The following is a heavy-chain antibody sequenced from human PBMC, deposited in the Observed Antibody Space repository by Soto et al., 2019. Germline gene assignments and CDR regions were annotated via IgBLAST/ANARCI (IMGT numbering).Heavy chain of an antibody. CDR1: GGSISSGGYY. D-gene: IGHD1-26*01. V-gene: IGHV4-31*03. CDR2: IYYSGST. J-gene: IGHJ5*01. CDR3: ARHSASWQWFDY. Sequence: QVQLQESGPGLVKPSQTLSLTCSVSGGSISSGGYYWSWIRQHPEKCLEWIGYIYYSGSTNYNPSHKSRVIISVDTSSNRFSLDLRSVTAAYTAIYYCARHSASWQWFDYWGQGNLVTVSS.